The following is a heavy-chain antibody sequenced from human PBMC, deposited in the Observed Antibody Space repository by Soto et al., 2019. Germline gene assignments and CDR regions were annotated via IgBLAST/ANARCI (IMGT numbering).Heavy chain of an antibody. CDR1: GISTSSYW. V-gene: IGHV3-7*03. D-gene: IGHD5-18*01. Sequence: EEQLVESGGALVRPGESLRLSCAASGISTSSYWMGWVRQAPGRGLEWVASIKKDGSEKYYMDSLKGRFTISRDNSRNSLYLQMNSLRAEDTAVYFCVTGYHSDYWGQGALVTVSS. CDR2: IKKDGSEK. CDR3: VTGYHSDY. J-gene: IGHJ4*02.